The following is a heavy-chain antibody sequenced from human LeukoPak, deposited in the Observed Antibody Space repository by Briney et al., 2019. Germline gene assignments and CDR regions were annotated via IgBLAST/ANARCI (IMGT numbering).Heavy chain of an antibody. CDR3: ARHALDSCSSTSCYI. D-gene: IGHD2-2*02. V-gene: IGHV4-39*01. CDR2: IYYSGST. Sequence: SETLSLTCTVSGGSISSSSYYWGWIRQPPGKGLEWIGSIYYSGSTYYNPSLKSRVTISVDTSKNQFSLKLSSVTAADTAVYYCARHALDSCSSTSCYIWGQGTLVTVSS. J-gene: IGHJ4*02. CDR1: GGSISSSSYY.